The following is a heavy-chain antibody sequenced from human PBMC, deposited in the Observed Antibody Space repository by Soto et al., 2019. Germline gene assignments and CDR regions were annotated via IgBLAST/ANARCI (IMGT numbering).Heavy chain of an antibody. CDR2: IRSKAYGGTT. CDR1: GFTFGDYA. D-gene: IGHD6-6*01. V-gene: IGHV3-49*04. Sequence: GGSLRLSCTASGFTFGDYAMSWVRQAPGKGLEWVGFIRSKAYGGTTEYAASVKGRFTISRDDSKSIAYLQMNSLKTEDTAVYYCTSEYSSSSTPGYWGQGTLVTAPQ. CDR3: TSEYSSSSTPGY. J-gene: IGHJ4*02.